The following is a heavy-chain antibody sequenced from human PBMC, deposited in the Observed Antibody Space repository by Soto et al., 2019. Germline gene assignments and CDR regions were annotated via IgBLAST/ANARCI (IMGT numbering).Heavy chain of an antibody. CDR1: GYSFTSYW. J-gene: IGHJ6*03. Sequence: GESLKISCKGSGYSFTSYWIGWVRQMPGKGLEWMGIIYPGDSDTRYSPSFQGQVTISADKSISTAYLQLSSLKASDTAMYYCARTASPPYYDFWSGPSRGYMDVWGKGTTVTVSS. D-gene: IGHD3-3*01. CDR2: IYPGDSDT. V-gene: IGHV5-51*01. CDR3: ARTASPPYYDFWSGPSRGYMDV.